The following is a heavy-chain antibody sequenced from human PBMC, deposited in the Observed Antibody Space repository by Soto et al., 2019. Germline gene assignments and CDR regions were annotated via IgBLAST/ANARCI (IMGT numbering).Heavy chain of an antibody. Sequence: ASVKVSFKASGYTFTSYGISWVRQAPGQGLEWMGWISAYNGNTNYAQKLQGRVTMTTDTSTSTAYMELRSLRSDDTAVYYCARDLGYGSGSYYNNYYYYGMDVWGQGTTVTVSS. J-gene: IGHJ6*02. CDR2: ISAYNGNT. V-gene: IGHV1-18*04. CDR3: ARDLGYGSGSYYNNYYYYGMDV. D-gene: IGHD3-10*01. CDR1: GYTFTSYG.